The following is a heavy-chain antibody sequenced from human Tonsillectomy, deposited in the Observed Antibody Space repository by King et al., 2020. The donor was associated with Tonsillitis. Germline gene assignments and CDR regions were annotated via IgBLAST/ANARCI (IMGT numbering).Heavy chain of an antibody. J-gene: IGHJ4*02. Sequence: VQLVESGGGLVQPGGSLRLSCAASGLTFSSYAMSWVRQGPGKGLEWVSTFTARSGSRYYTDSVKGRFTISRDNSKNTLYLQMNSLRAEDTAVYYCAKLSGSFDSSGYRDYWGQGILVTVSS. CDR2: FTARSGSR. CDR1: GLTFSSYA. V-gene: IGHV3-23*04. D-gene: IGHD3-22*01. CDR3: AKLSGSFDSSGYRDY.